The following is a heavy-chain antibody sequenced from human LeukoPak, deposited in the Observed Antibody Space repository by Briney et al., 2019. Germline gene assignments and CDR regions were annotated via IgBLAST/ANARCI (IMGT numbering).Heavy chain of an antibody. CDR1: GFSLLNTGEG. D-gene: IGHD2-2*01. J-gene: IGHJ4*02. CDR2: IHWNDHR. Sequence: SGPTLVNPRQTLRVTCSFSGFSLLNTGEGVGWVRQPPGKALEWLALIHWNDHRRYKPSLRNELTITKDASKQQVVLTVTNVDPADTATYYCVACTSCYVGGELRNDYWGQGTLVTVSS. V-gene: IGHV2-5*04. CDR3: VACTSCYVGGELRNDY.